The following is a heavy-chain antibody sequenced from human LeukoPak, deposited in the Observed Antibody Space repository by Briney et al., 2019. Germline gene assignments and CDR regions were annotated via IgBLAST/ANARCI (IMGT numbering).Heavy chain of an antibody. CDR3: ARVPKNCSGGSCYSGHDY. V-gene: IGHV4-4*07. CDR1: SGSISRYY. D-gene: IGHD2-15*01. J-gene: IGHJ4*02. CDR2: IHTSGST. Sequence: SETLSLTCTVASGSISRYYWSWIRQPAGKVLEWNGRIHTSGSTNYNPSLKSRVTMSVDTSKNQFSLKLSSVTDADTAVYYCARVPKNCSGGSCYSGHDYWGQGTLVTVSS.